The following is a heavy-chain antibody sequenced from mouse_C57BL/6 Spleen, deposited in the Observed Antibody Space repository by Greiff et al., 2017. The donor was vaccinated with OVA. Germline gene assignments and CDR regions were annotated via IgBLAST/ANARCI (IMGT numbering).Heavy chain of an antibody. J-gene: IGHJ4*01. D-gene: IGHD3-2*02. Sequence: VQLKQSGAELVRPGASVKLSCTASGFTFTDYYMHWVKQRPEQGLEWIGRIDPEDGDTESASKFQGKATMTADTSSNTAYLQLSRLTSEDTAVYYCTLAEATDAMDYWGQGTSVTVSS. V-gene: IGHV14-1*01. CDR2: IDPEDGDT. CDR1: GFTFTDYY. CDR3: TLAEATDAMDY.